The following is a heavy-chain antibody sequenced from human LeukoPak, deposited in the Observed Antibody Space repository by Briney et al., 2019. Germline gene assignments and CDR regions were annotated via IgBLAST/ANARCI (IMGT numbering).Heavy chain of an antibody. V-gene: IGHV3-30*18. Sequence: PGKSLRLSCAASGFTFNNYGMHWVRQAPGKGLEWVAVISYDGRNIHYPDSVKGRFTISRDISTDTLWLQMDSLRTEDTAVYYLAKGPQRGTAPPIDYGGQGPLVPVPS. CDR3: AKGPQRGTAPPIDY. J-gene: IGHJ4*02. D-gene: IGHD1/OR15-1a*01. CDR1: GFTFNNYG. CDR2: ISYDGRNI.